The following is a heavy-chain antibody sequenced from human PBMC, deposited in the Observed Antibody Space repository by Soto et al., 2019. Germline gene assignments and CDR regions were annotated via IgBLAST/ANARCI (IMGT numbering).Heavy chain of an antibody. V-gene: IGHV3-7*05. CDR2: IKQDGSEK. D-gene: IGHD3-3*01. J-gene: IGHJ6*02. CDR1: GFTFSSYW. CDR3: ARGVRMLILEWLSRSYYYGMDV. Sequence: GGSLRLSCAASGFTFSSYWMSWVRQAPGKGLEWVANIKQDGSEKYYVDSVKGRFTISRDNAKNSLYLQMNSLRAEDTAVYYCARGVRMLILEWLSRSYYYGMDVWGQGTTVTVSS.